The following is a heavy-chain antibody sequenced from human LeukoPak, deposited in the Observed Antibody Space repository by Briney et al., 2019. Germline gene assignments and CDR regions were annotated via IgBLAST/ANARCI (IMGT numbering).Heavy chain of an antibody. D-gene: IGHD5-12*01. V-gene: IGHV3-30*02. CDR2: IRYDGSNK. J-gene: IGHJ2*01. CDR3: ARDLYSGYVFDL. CDR1: GFTFSSYG. Sequence: PGGSLRLSCAASGFTFSSYGMHWVRQAPGKGLEWVAFIRYDGSNKYYADSVKGRFTISRDNAKNSLYLQMNSLRAEDTAVYYCARDLYSGYVFDLWGRGTLVTVSS.